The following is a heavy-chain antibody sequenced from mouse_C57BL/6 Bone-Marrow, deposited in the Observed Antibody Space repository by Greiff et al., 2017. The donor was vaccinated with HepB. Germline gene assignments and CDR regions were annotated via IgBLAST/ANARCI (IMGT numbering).Heavy chain of an antibody. CDR3: ARHTRLGGGHYYAMDY. J-gene: IGHJ4*01. CDR2: IWSDGST. CDR1: GFSLTSYG. D-gene: IGHD4-1*01. V-gene: IGHV2-6-1*01. Sequence: QVQLQQSGPGLVAPSQSLSITCTVSGFSLTSYGVHWVRQPPGKGLEWLVVIWSDGSTTYNSALKSRLSISKDNSKSQVFLKMNSLQTDDTAMYYCARHTRLGGGHYYAMDYWGQGTSVTVSS.